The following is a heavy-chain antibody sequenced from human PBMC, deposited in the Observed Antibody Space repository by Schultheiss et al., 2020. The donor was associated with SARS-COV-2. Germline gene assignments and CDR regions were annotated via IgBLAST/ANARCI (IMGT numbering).Heavy chain of an antibody. D-gene: IGHD2-15*01. CDR3: ARAIGGCSGNTCYFDY. CDR1: GYTFTGYY. Sequence: ASVKVSCKASGYTFTGYYMHWVRQAPGQGLEWMGIITPSGGDTTYAQKFQGRLTITADESTSTVYMDLSSLRSDDTAVYYCARAIGGCSGNTCYFDYWGQGTLVTVSS. J-gene: IGHJ4*02. CDR2: ITPSGGDT. V-gene: IGHV1-46*01.